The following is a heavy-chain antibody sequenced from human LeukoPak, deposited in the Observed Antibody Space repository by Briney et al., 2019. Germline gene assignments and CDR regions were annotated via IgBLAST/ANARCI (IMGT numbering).Heavy chain of an antibody. CDR1: GGSFSGYY. CDR2: INHSGST. D-gene: IGHD3-10*01. Sequence: SETLSLTCAVYGGSFSGYYWSWIRQPPGKGLEWIGEINHSGSTNYNPSLKSRVTISVDTSKNQFSLKLSSVTAADTAVYYCARFLWFGELPHYYYGMDVWGQGTTVTVSS. J-gene: IGHJ6*02. V-gene: IGHV4-34*01. CDR3: ARFLWFGELPHYYYGMDV.